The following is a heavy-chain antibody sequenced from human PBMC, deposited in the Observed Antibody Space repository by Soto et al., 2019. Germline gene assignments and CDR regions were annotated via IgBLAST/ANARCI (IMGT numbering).Heavy chain of an antibody. CDR3: ARDLRGYCSGGSCYSRSHDV. D-gene: IGHD2-15*01. CDR1: GGTFSSYA. CDR2: IIPIFGTA. V-gene: IGHV1-69*13. Sequence: ASVKVSCKASGGTFSSYAISWVRQAPGQGLEWMGGIIPIFGTANYAQKFQGRVTITADESTSTAYMELSSLRSEDTAVYYCARDLRGYCSGGSCYSRSHDVWGQGTTVTVSS. J-gene: IGHJ6*02.